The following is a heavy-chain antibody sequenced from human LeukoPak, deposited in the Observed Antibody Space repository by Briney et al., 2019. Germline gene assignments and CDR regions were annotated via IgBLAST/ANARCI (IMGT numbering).Heavy chain of an antibody. D-gene: IGHD1-14*01. CDR3: ARDRIPVSGNDDAFDI. CDR2: IYYSGST. J-gene: IGHJ3*02. Sequence: PSETLSLTCTVSGGSISSSSYYWGWIRQPPGKGLEWIGSIYYSGSTYYNPSLKSRVTISVDTSKNRFSLKLSSVTAADTAVYYCARDRIPVSGNDDAFDIWGQGTMVTVSS. CDR1: GGSISSSSYY. V-gene: IGHV4-39*02.